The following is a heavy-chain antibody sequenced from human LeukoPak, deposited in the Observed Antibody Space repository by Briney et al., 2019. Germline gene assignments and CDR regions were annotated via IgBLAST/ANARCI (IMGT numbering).Heavy chain of an antibody. CDR2: ISPNSGGT. V-gene: IGHV1-2*02. Sequence: ASVKVSCKASGYTFTGYYMHWVRQAPGQGLEWMGWISPNSGGTNYAQKFQGRVTMTRDTSISTAYMELSRLRSDDTAVYYCAVSIAAAMRGTYYYYYMDVWGKGTTVTVSS. CDR3: AVSIAAAMRGTYYYYYMDV. D-gene: IGHD6-13*01. CDR1: GYTFTGYY. J-gene: IGHJ6*03.